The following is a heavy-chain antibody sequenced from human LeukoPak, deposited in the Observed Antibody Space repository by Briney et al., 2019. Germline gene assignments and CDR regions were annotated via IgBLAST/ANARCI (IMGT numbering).Heavy chain of an antibody. V-gene: IGHV4-61*02. Sequence: PSQTLSLTCTVSGGSISSGSYYWSWIRQPAGKGLEWIGRIYTSGSTNYNPSLKSRVTISVDTSKNQFSLKLSSVTAADTAVYYCAGDTAMARIDHWGQGTLVTVSS. CDR2: IYTSGST. J-gene: IGHJ4*02. CDR1: GGSISSGSYY. D-gene: IGHD5-18*01. CDR3: AGDTAMARIDH.